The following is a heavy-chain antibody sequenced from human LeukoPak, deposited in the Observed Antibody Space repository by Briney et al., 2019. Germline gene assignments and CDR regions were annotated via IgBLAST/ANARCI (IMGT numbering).Heavy chain of an antibody. CDR3: ARRVMLPSIGFDY. Sequence: PSETLSLTCTVSRGSISSGSYYWSWIRQSAGKGLEWIGRIYTSGSTNYNPSLKSRVTISVDTSKNQFSLKLTSLTAADTAVFYCARRVMLPSIGFDYWGQGTLVTVSS. D-gene: IGHD2-15*01. CDR2: IYTSGST. CDR1: RGSISSGSYY. V-gene: IGHV4-61*02. J-gene: IGHJ4*02.